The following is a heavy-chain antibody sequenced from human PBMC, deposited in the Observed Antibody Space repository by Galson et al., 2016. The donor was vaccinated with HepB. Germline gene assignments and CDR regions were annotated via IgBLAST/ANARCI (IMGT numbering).Heavy chain of an antibody. CDR3: ARARILTGYFFFDY. J-gene: IGHJ4*02. CDR2: INGGDGIT. CDR1: EYTFTSYA. V-gene: IGHV1-3*01. Sequence: SVKVSCKASEYTFTSYAIHWVRQAPGQRLEWMGWINGGDGITKYSQRFQGRVSLTRDTSASAAYMELSSLRSEDTAVYYCARARILTGYFFFDYWGQGTLVTVSS. D-gene: IGHD3-9*01.